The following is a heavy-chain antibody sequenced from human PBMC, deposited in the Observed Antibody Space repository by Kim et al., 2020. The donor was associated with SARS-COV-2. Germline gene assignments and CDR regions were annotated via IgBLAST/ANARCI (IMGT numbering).Heavy chain of an antibody. V-gene: IGHV3-74*01. J-gene: IGHJ4*02. CDR1: GFTFFDHW. CDR2: INTDGYTT. Sequence: GGSLRLSCAASGFTFFDHWMHWVRQAPGKGLVWISRINTDGYTTNYADSVKGRFTISRDNAKKPLYLEMNSLRAEDSAVYYCAKDYRGVATIDYWGQGTLVTVS. CDR3: AKDYRGVATIDY. D-gene: IGHD5-12*01.